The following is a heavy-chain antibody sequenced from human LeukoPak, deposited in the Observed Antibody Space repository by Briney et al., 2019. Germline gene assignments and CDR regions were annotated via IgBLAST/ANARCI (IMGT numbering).Heavy chain of an antibody. CDR2: ISAYNGNT. CDR3: ARLEDIVVVPAANAFDI. Sequence: ASVKVSCKASGYTFTSYGISWVRQAPGQGLEWMGWISAYNGNTNYAQKLQGRVTITTDTSTSTAYMELRSLRSDDTAVYYCARLEDIVVVPAANAFDIWGQGTMVTVSS. D-gene: IGHD2-2*01. CDR1: GYTFTSYG. J-gene: IGHJ3*02. V-gene: IGHV1-18*01.